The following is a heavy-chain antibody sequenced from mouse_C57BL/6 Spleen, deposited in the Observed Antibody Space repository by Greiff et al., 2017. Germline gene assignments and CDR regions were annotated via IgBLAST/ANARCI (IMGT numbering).Heavy chain of an antibody. CDR1: GFTFSSYA. CDR3: TRVYSNYDWYFDV. V-gene: IGHV5-9-1*02. Sequence: EVKLVESGEGLVKPGGSLKLSCAASGFTFSSYAMSWVRQTPEKRLEWVAYISSGGDYIYYADTVKGRFTISRDNARNTLYLQMSSLKSEDTAMYYGTRVYSNYDWYFDVWGTGTTVTVSS. J-gene: IGHJ1*03. CDR2: ISSGGDYI. D-gene: IGHD2-5*01.